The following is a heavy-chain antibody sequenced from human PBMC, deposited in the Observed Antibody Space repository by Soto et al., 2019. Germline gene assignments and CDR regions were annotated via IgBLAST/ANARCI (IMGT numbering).Heavy chain of an antibody. CDR1: GGSISSYY. Sequence: SETLSLTCTVSGGSISSYYWSWVRQPPGKGLEWIGYIYHSGNTYYNPSLKSRVTISVGRSKNQFSLKLSSVTAADTAVYYCARCCYYDSSGYYYPNWFDPWGQGTLVTVSS. J-gene: IGHJ5*02. D-gene: IGHD3-22*01. CDR3: ARCCYYDSSGYYYPNWFDP. V-gene: IGHV4-30-2*01. CDR2: IYHSGNT.